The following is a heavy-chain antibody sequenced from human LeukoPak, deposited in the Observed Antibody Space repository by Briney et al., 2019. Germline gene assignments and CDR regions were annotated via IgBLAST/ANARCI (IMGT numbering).Heavy chain of an antibody. J-gene: IGHJ4*02. CDR2: ISTSNLYT. CDR3: ARHAGLAVAVHY. D-gene: IGHD6-19*01. V-gene: IGHV3-11*03. Sequence: GGSLRLSCAASGFTFSDYYMSWIRQAPGKGLEWVSYISTSNLYTNYADSVKGRFTISIDTSKNQFSLKLTSVTAADTAVCHCARHAGLAVAVHYWGQGTLVTVSS. CDR1: GFTFSDYY.